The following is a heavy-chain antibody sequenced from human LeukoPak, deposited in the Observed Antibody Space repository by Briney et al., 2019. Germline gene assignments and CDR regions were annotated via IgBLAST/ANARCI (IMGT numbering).Heavy chain of an antibody. D-gene: IGHD2-2*01. CDR3: ARGGDLGYCSSTSCSNWFDP. CDR2: IYYSGST. V-gene: IGHV4-59*01. J-gene: IGHJ5*02. CDR1: GGSFSSYY. Sequence: SETLSLTCTVSGGSFSSYYWSWVRQPPGKGLEWIGYIYYSGSTNYNPSLKSRGTILVDTSKNQFSLKLSSVTAADTAVYYCARGGDLGYCSSTSCSNWFDPGGQGTLVTVSA.